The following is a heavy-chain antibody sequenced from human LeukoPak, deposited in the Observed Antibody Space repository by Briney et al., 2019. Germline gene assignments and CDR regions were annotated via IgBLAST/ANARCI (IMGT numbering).Heavy chain of an antibody. J-gene: IGHJ4*02. V-gene: IGHV4-38-2*01. D-gene: IGHD2-21*02. Sequence: PSETLSLTCAVSGYSISSGYYWGWIRQPPGKGLEWIGSIYHSGSTYYNPSLKSRVTISVDTSKNQFSLKLSSVTAADTAVYYCAGYVVVTDYWGQGTLVTVSS. CDR3: AGYVVVTDY. CDR1: GYSISSGYY. CDR2: IYHSGST.